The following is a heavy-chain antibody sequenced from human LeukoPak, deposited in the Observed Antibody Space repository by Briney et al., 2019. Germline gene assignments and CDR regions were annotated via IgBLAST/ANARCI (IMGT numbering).Heavy chain of an antibody. J-gene: IGHJ3*02. CDR3: SRYCVGGDRYLDTFDI. CDR1: GFTFNDAW. V-gene: IGHV3-15*01. CDR2: IKSESYDRTA. Sequence: PGGSLRLSCAASGFTFNDAWMTWVRQAPGKGLEWVGRIKSESYDRTADYSAPVQGRFTISRDDSDNTLYLQMNSLKTEDTAVYYCSRYCVGGDRYLDTFDIWGQGTMVTVSS. D-gene: IGHD2-8*02.